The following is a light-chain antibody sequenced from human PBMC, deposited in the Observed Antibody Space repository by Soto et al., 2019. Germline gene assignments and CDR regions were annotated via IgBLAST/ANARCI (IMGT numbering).Light chain of an antibody. J-gene: IGKJ2*01. CDR1: QSVSSN. V-gene: IGKV3-15*01. CDR3: QQYNNWPPYT. Sequence: EIVMTQSPATLSVSPGERATLSCRASQSVSSNLAWYPQKPGQAPRLLIYGASTRATGIPARFSGSGSGTEFTLTISSLPSEDFAVYYCQQYNNWPPYTFGQGTKLEIK. CDR2: GAS.